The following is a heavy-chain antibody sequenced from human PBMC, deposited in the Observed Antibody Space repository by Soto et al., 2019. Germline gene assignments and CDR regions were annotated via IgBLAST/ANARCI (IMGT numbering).Heavy chain of an antibody. J-gene: IGHJ5*02. V-gene: IGHV4-39*01. CDR1: GGSISSSSYY. CDR2: IYYSGST. D-gene: IGHD6-25*01. CDR3: ARRLSIAAAGLIWFDP. Sequence: SETLSLTCTVSGGSISSSSYYWGWIRQPPGKGLEWIGSIYYSGSTYYNPSLRSRVTISVDTSKNQFSLKLSSVTAADTAVYYCARRLSIAAAGLIWFDPWGQGTLVTVSS.